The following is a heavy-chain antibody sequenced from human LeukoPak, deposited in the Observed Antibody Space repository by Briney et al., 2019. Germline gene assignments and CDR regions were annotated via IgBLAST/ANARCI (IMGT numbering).Heavy chain of an antibody. CDR1: GFTFNSYS. V-gene: IGHV3-21*01. D-gene: IGHD2-2*01. CDR3: ATESERGYCASTTCYSDY. CDR2: TSSSSSYI. Sequence: GGSLRLSCTASGFTFNSYSMNWVRQAPGKGLEWVSSTSSSSSYIYYADSVKGRFTISRDNAKKSLYLQMNRLRAEDTAVYYCATESERGYCASTTCYSDYWGQGTLVTVSS. J-gene: IGHJ4*02.